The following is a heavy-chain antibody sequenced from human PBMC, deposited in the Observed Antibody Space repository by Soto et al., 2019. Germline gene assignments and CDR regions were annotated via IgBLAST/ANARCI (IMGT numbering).Heavy chain of an antibody. CDR3: ARTVATYYDFWSGYMGYYYYYGMDV. J-gene: IGHJ6*02. CDR2: MNPNSGNT. D-gene: IGHD3-3*01. V-gene: IGHV1-8*01. CDR1: GYTLTSYD. Sequence: ASVKVSCKASGYTLTSYDINWVRQATGQGLEWMGWMNPNSGNTGYAQKFQGRVSMTRNTSISTAYMELSSLRSEDTAVYYCARTVATYYDFWSGYMGYYYYYGMDVWGQGTTVTVSS.